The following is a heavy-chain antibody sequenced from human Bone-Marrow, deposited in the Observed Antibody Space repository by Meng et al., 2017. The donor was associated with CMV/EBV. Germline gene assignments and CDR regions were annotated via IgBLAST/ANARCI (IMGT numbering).Heavy chain of an antibody. D-gene: IGHD3-10*01. CDR3: TTVETRVRGVLPANKNYGMDV. V-gene: IGHV3-15*01. J-gene: IGHJ6*02. CDR1: GFTFSNAW. Sequence: GGSLRLSCAASGFTFSNAWMSWVRQAPGKGLEWVGRIKSKTDGGTTDYAAPVKGRFTISRDESKNTLYLQMNSLKTEDTDVYDCTTVETRVRGVLPANKNYGMDVWGQGTTVTVSS. CDR2: IKSKTDGGTT.